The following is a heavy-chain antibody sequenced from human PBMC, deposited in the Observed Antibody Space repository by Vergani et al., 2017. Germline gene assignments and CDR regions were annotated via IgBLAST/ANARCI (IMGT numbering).Heavy chain of an antibody. CDR2: INPSGGST. D-gene: IGHD3-22*01. CDR3: TRGWYYDSIAYWAY. CDR1: GGTFSSYA. J-gene: IGHJ4*02. Sequence: QVQLVQSGAEVKKPGSSVKVSCKASGGTFSSYAISWVRQAPGQGLEWMGIINPSGGSTSYAQKFQGRVTMTRDTSTSTVYMELSRLRSEDTAVYYGTRGWYYDSIAYWAYWVQGALVTVSS. V-gene: IGHV1-46*03.